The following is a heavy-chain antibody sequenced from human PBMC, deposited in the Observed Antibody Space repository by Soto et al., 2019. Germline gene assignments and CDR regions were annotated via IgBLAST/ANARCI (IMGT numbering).Heavy chain of an antibody. CDR2: IVNDGSEQ. J-gene: IGHJ5*02. D-gene: IGHD4-17*01. CDR3: ARDDNYDDNGLDL. Sequence: QGQLVESGGGVVRPGRSLRLSCEATGFSFNTHGMHWVRQAPGKGLEWVAVIVNDGSEQAYSDSVKGRFTILRDDSKNTLSLQMSNLRAEDTAVYYCARDDNYDDNGLDLWGQGILVTVSS. V-gene: IGHV3-33*01. CDR1: GFSFNTHG.